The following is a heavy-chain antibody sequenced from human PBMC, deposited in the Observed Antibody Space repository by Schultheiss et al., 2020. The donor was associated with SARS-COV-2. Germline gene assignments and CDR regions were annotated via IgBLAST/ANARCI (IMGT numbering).Heavy chain of an antibody. J-gene: IGHJ4*02. Sequence: LSLTCAVSGGSISSGYYWGWIRQPPGKGLEWIGSIYHSGSTYYNPSLKSRVTISVDTSKNQFSLKLSSVTAADTAVYYCAREGLPDYWGQGTLVTVSS. CDR1: GGSISSGYY. CDR2: IYHSGST. CDR3: AREGLPDY. V-gene: IGHV4-38-2*02. D-gene: IGHD5-18*01.